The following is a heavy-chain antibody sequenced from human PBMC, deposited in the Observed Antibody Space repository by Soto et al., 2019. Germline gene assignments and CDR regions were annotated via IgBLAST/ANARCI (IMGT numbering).Heavy chain of an antibody. CDR2: IYYSGNT. Sequence: SETLSLTCTVSGGSISSSNYYWGWIRQPPGKGLEWIGSIYYSGNTYYNPSLKSRVTMSVDTSKNQFSLKLSSVTAADTAVYYCARLGGYCSTSGCYGYYAMDVWGQGTTVTVSS. CDR1: GGSISSSNYY. CDR3: ARLGGYCSTSGCYGYYAMDV. J-gene: IGHJ6*02. V-gene: IGHV4-39*01. D-gene: IGHD2-2*01.